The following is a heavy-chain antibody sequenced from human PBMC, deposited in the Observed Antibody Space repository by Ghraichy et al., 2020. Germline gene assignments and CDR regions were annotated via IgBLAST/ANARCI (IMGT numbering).Heavy chain of an antibody. Sequence: ASVKVSCKASGYTFTGYYMHWVRQAPGQGLEWMGRINPNSGGTNYAQKFQGRVTMTRDTSISTAYMELSRLRSDDTAVYYCARGAAAPPFYFDYWGQGTLVTVSS. CDR3: ARGAAAPPFYFDY. V-gene: IGHV1-2*06. CDR1: GYTFTGYY. D-gene: IGHD3-16*01. CDR2: INPNSGGT. J-gene: IGHJ4*02.